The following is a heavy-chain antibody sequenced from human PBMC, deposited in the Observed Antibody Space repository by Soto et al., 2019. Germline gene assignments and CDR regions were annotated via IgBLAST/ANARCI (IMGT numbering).Heavy chain of an antibody. D-gene: IGHD1-26*01. Sequence: TSETLSLTCTVSGGSVSSGSYYWSWIRQPPGKGLEWIGYIYYSGSTNYNPSLKSRVTISVDTSKNQFSLKLSSVTAADTAVYYCARDGAYSGSYYEFDPWGQGTLVTVSS. CDR2: IYYSGST. J-gene: IGHJ5*02. CDR1: GGSVSSGSYY. CDR3: ARDGAYSGSYYEFDP. V-gene: IGHV4-61*01.